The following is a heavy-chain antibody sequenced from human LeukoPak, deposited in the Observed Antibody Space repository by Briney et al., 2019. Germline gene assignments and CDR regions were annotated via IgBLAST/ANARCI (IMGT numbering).Heavy chain of an antibody. CDR3: TRGAGWLIDY. V-gene: IGHV4-59*01. Sequence: SETLSLTCTVSDDSISDYYRGWIRQPPGKGLEWIGYFHNSGTSTYNPSLKSRATISADTSKNQFSLKLNSLTTADTAVYYCTRGAGWLIDYWGQGILVTVSS. D-gene: IGHD3-16*01. CDR1: DDSISDYY. CDR2: FHNSGTS. J-gene: IGHJ4*02.